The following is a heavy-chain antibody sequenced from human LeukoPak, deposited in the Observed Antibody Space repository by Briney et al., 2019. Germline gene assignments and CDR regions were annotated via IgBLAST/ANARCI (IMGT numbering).Heavy chain of an antibody. J-gene: IGHJ4*02. CDR3: AKEGEGGYFDY. CDR1: GFTVSSNY. CDR2: IYSGGST. V-gene: IGHV3-66*01. D-gene: IGHD2-15*01. Sequence: GGSLRLSCAASGFTVSSNYMTWVRQARGKGLKWVSVIYSGGSTYYEASVKGRFTTSRDNSKNTLYLQMNSLRVQDTAVYYCAKEGEGGYFDYWGQGTLVTVSS.